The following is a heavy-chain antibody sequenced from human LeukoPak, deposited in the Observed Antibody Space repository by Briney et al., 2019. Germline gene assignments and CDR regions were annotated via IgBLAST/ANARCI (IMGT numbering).Heavy chain of an antibody. J-gene: IGHJ4*02. CDR2: FDPEDGET. D-gene: IGHD2-21*01. CDR3: ATLWLPIDY. Sequence: ASVKVSCKVSGYTLTELSMHWVRQAPGKGLEWMGGFDPEDGETIYAQKFQGRVTTTEDTSTDTAYMELSSLRSEDTAVYYCATLWLPIDYWGQGTLVTVSS. V-gene: IGHV1-24*01. CDR1: GYTLTELS.